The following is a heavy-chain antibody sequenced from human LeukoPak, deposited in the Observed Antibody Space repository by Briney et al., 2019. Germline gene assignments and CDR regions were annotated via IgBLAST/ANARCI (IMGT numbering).Heavy chain of an antibody. Sequence: LPGGSLRLSCAASGFTFSSYEMNWVRQAPGKGLEWVSYISSSGSTIYYADSVKGRFTISRDTAKNSLYLQMNSLRAEDTAVYSCARGDYGDYWNYYYMDVWGKGTTVTVSS. J-gene: IGHJ6*03. V-gene: IGHV3-48*03. CDR2: ISSSGSTI. CDR3: ARGDYGDYWNYYYMDV. D-gene: IGHD4-17*01. CDR1: GFTFSSYE.